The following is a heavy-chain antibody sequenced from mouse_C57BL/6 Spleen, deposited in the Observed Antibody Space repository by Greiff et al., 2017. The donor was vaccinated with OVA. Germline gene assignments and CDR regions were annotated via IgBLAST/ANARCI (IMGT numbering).Heavy chain of an antibody. Sequence: QVQLTQPGAELVKPGASVKMSCKASGYTFTSYWITWVKQRPGQGLEWIGDIYPGSGSTTYNEKFKSKATLTVDTSSSTAYMQLSSLTSEDSAVYYWATGGPLLRGYFYVWGTGTTVTVAS. J-gene: IGHJ1*03. CDR2: IYPGSGST. CDR1: GYTFTSYW. CDR3: ATGGPLLRGYFYV. V-gene: IGHV1-55*01. D-gene: IGHD1-2*01.